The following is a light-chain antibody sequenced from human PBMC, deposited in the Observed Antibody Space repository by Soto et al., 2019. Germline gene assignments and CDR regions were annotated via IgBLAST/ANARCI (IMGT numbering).Light chain of an antibody. CDR2: DVR. CDR1: SSDIGGYNY. Sequence: QSVLTQPASVSGSPGQSITISCTGTSSDIGGYNYISWYQQHPGKAPKFIIYDVRNRPSGVSNRFSGSRSGNTASLTISGPQAEDVADYSRLPFTPSSTVVFAGGPKLSVL. V-gene: IGLV2-14*03. J-gene: IGLJ2*01. CDR3: LPFTPSSTVV.